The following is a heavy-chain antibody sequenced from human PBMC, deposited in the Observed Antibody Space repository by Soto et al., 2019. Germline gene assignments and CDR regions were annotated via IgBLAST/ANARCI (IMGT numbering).Heavy chain of an antibody. CDR3: ARHVPAAGYYYGMDV. J-gene: IGHJ6*02. CDR2: FIPIFGAA. Sequence: QVQLVQSGAEVKKPGSSVKVSCKASGGTFSSYAISWVRQAPGQGLEWMGGFIPIFGAANYAQKFQGRVTMTADEATSTAYMDLSSLRSEDTAVYYWARHVPAAGYYYGMDVWGQGTTVTVSS. CDR1: GGTFSSYA. V-gene: IGHV1-69*12. D-gene: IGHD2-2*01.